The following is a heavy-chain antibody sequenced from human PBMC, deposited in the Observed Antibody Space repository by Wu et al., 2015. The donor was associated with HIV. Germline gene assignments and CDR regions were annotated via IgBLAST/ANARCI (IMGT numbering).Heavy chain of an antibody. Sequence: QVQLVQSGAEVKKPGASVKVSCKASGYTFTGYYMHWLRQAPGQGLEWMGWINPNSGGTNFAQKFQGRVTMTRDTSISTAYMELSSLRSDDTAIYYCARDELFRVDDSLDLWGQGTKWSPSLQ. J-gene: IGHJ3*01. CDR1: GYTFTGYY. D-gene: IGHD2-21*01. CDR3: ARDELFRVDDSLDL. V-gene: IGHV1-2*02. CDR2: INPNSGGT.